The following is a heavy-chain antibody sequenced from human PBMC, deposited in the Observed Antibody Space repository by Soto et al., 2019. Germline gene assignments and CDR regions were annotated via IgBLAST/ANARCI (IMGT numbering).Heavy chain of an antibody. V-gene: IGHV1-69*06. CDR1: GGTFSSYA. Sequence: QVQLVQSGAEVKKPGSSVKVSCKASGGTFSSYAISWVRQAPGQGLEWMGGIIPILGTANYAQKFQGRVTITADKSTSTAYTELSSLRSEDTAVYYCAREGGCTNGVCYPHYGMDVWGQGTTVTVSS. J-gene: IGHJ6*02. D-gene: IGHD2-8*01. CDR2: IIPILGTA. CDR3: AREGGCTNGVCYPHYGMDV.